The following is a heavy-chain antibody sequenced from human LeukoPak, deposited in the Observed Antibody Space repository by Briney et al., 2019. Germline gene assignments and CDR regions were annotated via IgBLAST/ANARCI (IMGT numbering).Heavy chain of an antibody. CDR2: ISAYNGNT. CDR1: GYRFTNHG. CDR3: AKSHSGSLRAPFDS. Sequence: ASVKVSCKAAGYRFTNHGIIWMRQAPAQGLELMAWISAYNGNTDYAQKVQGRITVTTYTSTSTAYMELKRLRSDDTAVYYCAKSHSGSLRAPFDSWGQGTLVTVSS. D-gene: IGHD5-12*01. J-gene: IGHJ4*02. V-gene: IGHV1-18*01.